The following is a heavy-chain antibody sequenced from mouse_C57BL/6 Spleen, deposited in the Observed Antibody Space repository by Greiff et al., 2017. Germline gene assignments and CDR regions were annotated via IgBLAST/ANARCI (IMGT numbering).Heavy chain of an antibody. CDR2: IDPSDSYT. D-gene: IGHD2-3*01. CDR3: AGGGGPENYDGYFTPDY. Sequence: VQLQQPGAELVMPGASVKLSCKASGYTFTSYWMHWVKQRPGQGLEWIGEIDPSDSYTNYNQKFKGKSTLTVDKSSSTAYLQLSSLTSEDSAVYYCAGGGGPENYDGYFTPDYWGQGTTLTVSS. V-gene: IGHV1-69*01. J-gene: IGHJ2*01. CDR1: GYTFTSYW.